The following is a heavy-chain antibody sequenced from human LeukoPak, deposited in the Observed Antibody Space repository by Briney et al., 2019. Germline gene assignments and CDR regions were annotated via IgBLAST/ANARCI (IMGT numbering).Heavy chain of an antibody. CDR1: GYTFTIYY. CDR2: INPSGGST. CDR3: ANRGYNTLYGMDV. J-gene: IGHJ6*02. V-gene: IGHV1-46*01. Sequence: ASVKVSCKASGYTFTIYYMHWVRHAPGQGLEWMGIINPSGGSTSYAQKFQGRATMTRDTSTSTVYMELSSLRSEDTAVYYCANRGYNTLYGMDVWGQGTTVTVSS. D-gene: IGHD3-22*01.